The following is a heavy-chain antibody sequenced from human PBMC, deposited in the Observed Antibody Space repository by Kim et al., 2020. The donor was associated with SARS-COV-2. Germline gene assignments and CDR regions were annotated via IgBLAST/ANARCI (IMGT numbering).Heavy chain of an antibody. D-gene: IGHD3-10*01. CDR2: ISSSGSTI. CDR3: ASQLLWFGESYYFDY. Sequence: GGSLRLSCAASGFTFSSYEMNWVRQAPGKGLEWVSYISSSGSTIYYADSVKGRFTISRDNAKNSLYLQMNSLRAEDTAVYYCASQLLWFGESYYFDYWGQGTLVTVSS. V-gene: IGHV3-48*03. J-gene: IGHJ4*02. CDR1: GFTFSSYE.